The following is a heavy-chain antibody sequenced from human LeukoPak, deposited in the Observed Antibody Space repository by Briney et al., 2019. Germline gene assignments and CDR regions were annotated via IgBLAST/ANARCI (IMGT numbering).Heavy chain of an antibody. CDR3: ARVSPIPAAGSSYYFAMDV. Sequence: PSDTLSLTCTLSGRSIQSYYWSWIRQPAAKGLEWIARIYSSGTTTYNPSFKSRVTMSLDTSNNQLSLKLTSVTAADTAVYYCARVSPIPAAGSSYYFAMDVWGQGTAVTVSS. CDR1: GRSIQSYY. V-gene: IGHV4-4*07. CDR2: IYSSGTT. D-gene: IGHD6-13*01. J-gene: IGHJ6*02.